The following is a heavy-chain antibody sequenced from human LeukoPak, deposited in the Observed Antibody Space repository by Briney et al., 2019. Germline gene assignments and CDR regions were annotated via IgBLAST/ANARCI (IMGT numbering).Heavy chain of an antibody. V-gene: IGHV1-18*01. J-gene: IGHJ5*02. CDR1: GYTFTSYG. CDR2: ISAYNGNT. D-gene: IGHD3-10*01. Sequence: ASVKVSCKASGYTFTSYGISWVRQAPGQGLEWMGWISAYNGNTNYAQILQGRVTMTTDTSTSTAYMELRSLRSDDTAVYYCVRDGEGVAISVNYWFDPWGQGTLVTVSS. CDR3: VRDGEGVAISVNYWFDP.